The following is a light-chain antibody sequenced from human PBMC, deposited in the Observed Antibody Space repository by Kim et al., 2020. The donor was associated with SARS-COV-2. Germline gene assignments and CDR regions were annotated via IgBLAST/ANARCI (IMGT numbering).Light chain of an antibody. CDR3: GSRDSDNHLGL. Sequence: ALGQTVRITCQGDSPRFYYASWYQQKPGQAPMLIIYDKNNRPSGIPDRFSGSTSGSTASLTITGAQAEDEADYYCGSRDSDNHLGLFGGGTKVTVL. J-gene: IGLJ2*01. V-gene: IGLV3-19*01. CDR2: DKN. CDR1: SPRFYY.